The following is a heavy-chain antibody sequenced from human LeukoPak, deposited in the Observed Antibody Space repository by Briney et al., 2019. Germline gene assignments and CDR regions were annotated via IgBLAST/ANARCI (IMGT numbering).Heavy chain of an antibody. D-gene: IGHD3-22*01. V-gene: IGHV3-64*01. CDR3: ATYYYDSGGFHFHH. J-gene: IGHJ1*01. CDR1: GFTFRSYG. CDR2: ISSNGGRT. Sequence: GGSLRLSCAASGFTFRSYGMHWVRQAPGKGLEYVSAISSNGGRTYYANSVKGRFTISRDNSRNTLYLQMGSLRAEDMAVYYCATYYYDSGGFHFHHWGQGTLVTVSS.